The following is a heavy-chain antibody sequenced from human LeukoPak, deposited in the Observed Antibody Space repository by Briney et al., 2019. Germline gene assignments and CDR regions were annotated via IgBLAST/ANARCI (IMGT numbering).Heavy chain of an antibody. CDR1: GFTFSDYY. CDR3: ARVGPYSSSWYYFDY. J-gene: IGHJ4*02. Sequence: GGSLRLSCAASGFTFSDYYMSWIRQAPGKGLEWVSYISSSSCYTNYADSAKGRFTISRDNAKNSLDLQMNSLRAEDTAVYYCARVGPYSSSWYYFDYWGQGTLVTVSS. V-gene: IGHV3-11*05. CDR2: ISSSSCYT. D-gene: IGHD6-13*01.